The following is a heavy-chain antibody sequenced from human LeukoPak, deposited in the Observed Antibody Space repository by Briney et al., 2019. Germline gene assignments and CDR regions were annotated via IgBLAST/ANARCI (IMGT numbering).Heavy chain of an antibody. Sequence: GGPLRLSCAASGFTFSSYGMHWVRQAPGKGLEWVAVISYDGNNKFYADSVKGRFTISRDNSKNTLYLQMNSLRAEDTAVYYCAKDHYNYIWGTYEFDHWGQGTLVTVSS. CDR2: ISYDGNNK. CDR3: AKDHYNYIWGTYEFDH. CDR1: GFTFSSYG. V-gene: IGHV3-30*18. J-gene: IGHJ4*02. D-gene: IGHD3-16*01.